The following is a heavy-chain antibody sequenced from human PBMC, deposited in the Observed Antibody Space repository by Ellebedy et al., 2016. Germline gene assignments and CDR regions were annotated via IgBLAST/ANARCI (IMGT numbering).Heavy chain of an antibody. CDR1: GFTFSSYA. J-gene: IGHJ4*02. Sequence: GGSLRLSCTASGFTFSSYAMSWVRQAPGKGLEWVSGISTSGGATYYADSVKGRFNISRDKSKETLYLQMNSLNVEDTAVYYCAKGSMWELLLTCFDYWGQGTLVTVSS. CDR3: AKGSMWELLLTCFDY. CDR2: ISTSGGAT. D-gene: IGHD1-26*01. V-gene: IGHV3-23*01.